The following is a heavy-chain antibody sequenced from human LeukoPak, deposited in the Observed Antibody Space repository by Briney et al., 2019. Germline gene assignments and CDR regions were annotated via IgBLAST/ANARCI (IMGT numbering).Heavy chain of an antibody. Sequence: GGSLRLACAASGFTFSCYSVNWVRQAPGKGLEWVSSISSSSSYIYYADSVKGRFTISRDNAKNSLYLQMNSLRAEDTAVYYCARDRGGDFDWYFDLWGRGTLVTVSS. J-gene: IGHJ2*01. CDR2: ISSSSSYI. CDR1: GFTFSCYS. D-gene: IGHD2-21*02. V-gene: IGHV3-21*01. CDR3: ARDRGGDFDWYFDL.